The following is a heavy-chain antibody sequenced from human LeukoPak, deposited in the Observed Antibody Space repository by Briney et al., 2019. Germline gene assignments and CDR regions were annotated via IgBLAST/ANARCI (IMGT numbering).Heavy chain of an antibody. CDR2: INPSGGST. J-gene: IGHJ4*02. D-gene: IGHD2-2*02. V-gene: IGHV1-46*01. CDR3: ATSQRYQLLYGDFDY. CDR1: GYTFTSYY. Sequence: ASVKVSCKASGYTFTSYYMHWVRQAPGQGLEWMGIINPSGGSTSYAQKFQGRVTMTEDTSTDTAYMELSSLRSEDTAVYYCATSQRYQLLYGDFDYWGQGTLVTVSS.